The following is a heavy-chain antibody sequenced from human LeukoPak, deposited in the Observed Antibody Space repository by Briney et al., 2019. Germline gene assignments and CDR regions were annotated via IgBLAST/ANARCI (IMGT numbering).Heavy chain of an antibody. CDR1: GYTFTSYD. D-gene: IGHD6-25*01. CDR2: MNPNSGNT. CDR3: ARVGIAAGWIYYYYMDV. Sequence: ASVKVSCKASGYTFTSYDINWVRQATGQGLEWMGWMNPNSGNTGYEQKFQGRVTMTRNTSISTAYMELSSLRSEDTAVYYCARVGIAAGWIYYYYMDVWGKGTTVTVSS. V-gene: IGHV1-8*01. J-gene: IGHJ6*03.